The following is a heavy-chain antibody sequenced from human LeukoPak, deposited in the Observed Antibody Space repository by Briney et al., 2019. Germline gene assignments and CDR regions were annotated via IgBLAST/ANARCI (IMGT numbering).Heavy chain of an antibody. CDR3: ARILAVASFHHFDY. D-gene: IGHD6-19*01. V-gene: IGHV3-11*03. CDR2: ISSSSSYT. J-gene: IGHJ4*02. CDR1: GFTFSDYY. Sequence: GGSLRLSCAASGFTFSDYYMNWIRQAPGKGLEWVSYISSSSSYTNYADSVKGRFTISRDNAKKSLYLQMNSLRAEDTAVYYCARILAVASFHHFDYWGQGTLVTVSS.